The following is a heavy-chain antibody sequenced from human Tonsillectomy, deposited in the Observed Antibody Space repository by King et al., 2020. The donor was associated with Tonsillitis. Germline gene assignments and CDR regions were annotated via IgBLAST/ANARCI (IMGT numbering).Heavy chain of an antibody. J-gene: IGHJ4*02. D-gene: IGHD1-26*01. CDR1: GFTFSRFA. V-gene: IGHV3-23*04. CDR3: AKEQSDGGTYYVFDS. Sequence: VQLVESGGGLVQPGGSLRLSCVASGFTFSRFAMNWVRQAPGKGLEWVSAISGSGGVTYYADSVKGRFSVSRDNSKNTLYLQMTSLRAEDTAIYYCAKEQSDGGTYYVFDSWGQGTLVTVSS. CDR2: ISGSGGVT.